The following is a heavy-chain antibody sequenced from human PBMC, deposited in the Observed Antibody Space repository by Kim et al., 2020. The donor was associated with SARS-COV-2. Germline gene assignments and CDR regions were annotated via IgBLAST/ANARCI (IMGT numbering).Heavy chain of an antibody. CDR3: ARDTGAAASGYGMDV. J-gene: IGHJ6*02. V-gene: IGHV4-31*02. Sequence: TLKTRVTISVDTSKSQFSLKLSSVTAADTAVYYCARDTGAAASGYGMDVWGQGTTVTVSS. D-gene: IGHD6-13*01.